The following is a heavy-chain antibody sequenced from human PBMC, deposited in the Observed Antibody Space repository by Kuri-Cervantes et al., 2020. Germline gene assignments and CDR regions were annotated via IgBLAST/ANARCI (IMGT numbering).Heavy chain of an antibody. CDR2: VNKDVSET. Sequence: GESLKISCVASGFTFSNFWMSWVRQAPGKGLEWVANVNKDVSETYYVDSVKGRFTISRDNAKNSLYLQMNSLRAEDTAVYYCARGHYGLDVWGQGTTVTVSS. J-gene: IGHJ6*02. CDR3: ARGHYGLDV. V-gene: IGHV3-7*03. CDR1: GFTFSNFW.